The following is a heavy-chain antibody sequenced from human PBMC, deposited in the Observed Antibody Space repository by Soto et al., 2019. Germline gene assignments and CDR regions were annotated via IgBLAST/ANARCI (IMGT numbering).Heavy chain of an antibody. V-gene: IGHV3-48*02. Sequence: GGSLRLSCAASGFTFSSYSMNWVRQAPGKGLEWVSYISSSSSTIYYADSVKGRFTISRDNAKNSLYLQMNSLRDEDTAVYYCERGRDGSKMGDFDIWGQGTMVTVSS. D-gene: IGHD2-8*01. CDR1: GFTFSSYS. CDR2: ISSSSSTI. J-gene: IGHJ3*02. CDR3: ERGRDGSKMGDFDI.